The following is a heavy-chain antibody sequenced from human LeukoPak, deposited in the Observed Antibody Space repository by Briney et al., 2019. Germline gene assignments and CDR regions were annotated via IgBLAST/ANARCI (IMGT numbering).Heavy chain of an antibody. J-gene: IGHJ1*01. CDR3: AKDMYSSGSNGEGYLQH. V-gene: IGHV3-9*01. Sequence: GGSLRPSCEASGFTFKDYAMHWVRQAPGKGLEGVSGSSWNSGSIGYADSVKGRFTISRDNAENSLYLHINRLRTEDTALYYCAKDMYSSGSNGEGYLQHWGQGTLVTVSS. CDR2: SSWNSGSI. CDR1: GFTFKDYA. D-gene: IGHD6-19*01.